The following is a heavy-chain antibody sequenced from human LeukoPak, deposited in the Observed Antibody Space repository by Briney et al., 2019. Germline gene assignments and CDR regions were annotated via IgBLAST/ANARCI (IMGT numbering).Heavy chain of an antibody. CDR2: IKPDGSAK. CDR3: ARSVAGLDY. D-gene: IGHD6-19*01. V-gene: IGHV3-7*03. Sequence: GGSLRLSCAASGFTFTTYWMGWVRQAPGKGLEWMANIKPDGSAKYYVDSVKGRFTISRDNAKNSLYLQMNSLRAEDTAVYYCARSVAGLDYWGQGTLVTVSS. CDR1: GFTFTTYW. J-gene: IGHJ4*02.